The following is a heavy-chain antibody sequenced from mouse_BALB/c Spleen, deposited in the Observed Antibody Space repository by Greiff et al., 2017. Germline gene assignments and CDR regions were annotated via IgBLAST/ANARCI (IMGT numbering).Heavy chain of an antibody. CDR1: GYTFTDYA. V-gene: IGHV1S137*01. Sequence: QVQLQQSGAELVRPGVSVKISCKGSGYTFTDYAMHWVKQSHAKSLEWIGVISTYYGDASYNQKFKGKATMTVDKSSSTAYMELARLTSEDSAIYYCARLGNDYDVGYWGQGTTLTVSS. CDR3: ARLGNDYDVGY. D-gene: IGHD2-4*01. J-gene: IGHJ2*01. CDR2: ISTYYGDA.